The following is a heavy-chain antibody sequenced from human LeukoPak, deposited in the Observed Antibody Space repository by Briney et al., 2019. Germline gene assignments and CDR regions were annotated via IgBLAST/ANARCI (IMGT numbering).Heavy chain of an antibody. V-gene: IGHV3-7*01. CDR3: ARDLGGYYGSGRPWGFGY. CDR2: IKQDGSEK. D-gene: IGHD3-10*01. Sequence: GGSLRLSCAASGFTFSSYWMSWVRQAPGKGLEWVANIKQDGSEKYYVDSVKGRFTISRDNAKNSLYLQMNSLRAEDTAVYYCARDLGGYYGSGRPWGFGYWGQGTLVTVSS. CDR1: GFTFSSYW. J-gene: IGHJ4*02.